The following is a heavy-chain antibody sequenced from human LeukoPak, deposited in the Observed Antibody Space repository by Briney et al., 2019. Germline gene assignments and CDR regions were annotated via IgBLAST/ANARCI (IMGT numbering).Heavy chain of an antibody. CDR1: GYTFTSYG. Sequence: AASVKVSCKASGYTFTSYGISWVRQAPGQGLEWMGWISAYNGNTNYAQKLQGRVTMTTDTSTSTAYMELRSLRSDDTAVYYCAREMVDTAMVKDYYYGMDVWGQGTTVTVSS. J-gene: IGHJ6*02. CDR3: AREMVDTAMVKDYYYGMDV. CDR2: ISAYNGNT. D-gene: IGHD5-18*01. V-gene: IGHV1-18*01.